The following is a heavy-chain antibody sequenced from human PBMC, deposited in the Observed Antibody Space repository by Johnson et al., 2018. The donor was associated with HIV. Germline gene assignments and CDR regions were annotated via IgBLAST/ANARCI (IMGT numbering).Heavy chain of an antibody. CDR1: GFTFRNYG. CDR2: VSFDGSNK. V-gene: IGHV3-30*18. Sequence: QVQLVESGGGVVQPGRSLRLSCAASGFTFRNYGMHWVRQAPGKGLEWVASVSFDGSNKYYADSVKGRFTISRDNSKNTLYLQMNSLRAEATAVYYCAKDSGVATWVTGAFDIWGQGTMVTVSS. J-gene: IGHJ3*02. CDR3: AKDSGVATWVTGAFDI. D-gene: IGHD2-15*01.